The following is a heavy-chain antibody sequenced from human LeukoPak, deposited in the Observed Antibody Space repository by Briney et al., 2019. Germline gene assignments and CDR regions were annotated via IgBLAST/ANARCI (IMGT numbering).Heavy chain of an antibody. J-gene: IGHJ5*02. D-gene: IGHD3-3*01. CDR2: INHSGST. V-gene: IGHV4-34*01. CDR3: ARGGITIFGVVIFWFDP. CDR1: GGSFSGYY. Sequence: SETLSLTCAVYGGSFSGYYWSWIRQPPGKGLEWIGEINHSGSTNYNPSLKSRVTISVDTSKSQFSLKLSSVTAADTAVYYCARGGITIFGVVIFWFDPWGQGTLVTVSS.